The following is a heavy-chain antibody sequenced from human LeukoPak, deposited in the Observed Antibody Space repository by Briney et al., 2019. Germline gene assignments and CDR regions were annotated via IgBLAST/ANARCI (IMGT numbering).Heavy chain of an antibody. Sequence: GGSLKLSCAVSGFTFRAYRMHWVRQAPGKGLEWVAVISYDGSNKYYADFVKGRFTISRDNSKNTLYLQMNSLRAEDTAVYYCAKSEQLSSFDYWGQGTLVTVSS. CDR1: GFTFRAYR. CDR2: ISYDGSNK. V-gene: IGHV3-30*18. D-gene: IGHD1-14*01. J-gene: IGHJ4*02. CDR3: AKSEQLSSFDY.